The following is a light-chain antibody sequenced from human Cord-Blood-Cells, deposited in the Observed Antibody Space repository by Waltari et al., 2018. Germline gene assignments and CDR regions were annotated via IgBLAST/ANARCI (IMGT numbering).Light chain of an antibody. CDR2: KVS. V-gene: IGLV2-8*01. CDR1: SSDVGGYNY. CDR3: SSYAGSNNLG. J-gene: IGLJ2*01. Sequence: QSALTQPPSASGSPGQSVTISCPGTSSDVGGYNYVSWYQPHPGKAPKLMIYKVSTRPSGFPDRFSGSKSGNTASLTVSGLQAEDEADYYCSSYAGSNNLGFGGGTKLTVL.